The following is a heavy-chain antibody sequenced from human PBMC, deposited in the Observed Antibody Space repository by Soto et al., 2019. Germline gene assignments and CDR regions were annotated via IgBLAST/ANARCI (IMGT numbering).Heavy chain of an antibody. V-gene: IGHV4-4*07. CDR1: GGSISSYY. Sequence: LSLTCTVSGGSISSYYWSWIRQPAGKGLEWIGRIYTSGSTNYNPSLKSRVTMSVDTSKNQFSLKLSSVTAADTAVYYCARESRVDSGSYYYFDYWGQGTLVTVSS. D-gene: IGHD1-26*01. CDR2: IYTSGST. J-gene: IGHJ4*02. CDR3: ARESRVDSGSYYYFDY.